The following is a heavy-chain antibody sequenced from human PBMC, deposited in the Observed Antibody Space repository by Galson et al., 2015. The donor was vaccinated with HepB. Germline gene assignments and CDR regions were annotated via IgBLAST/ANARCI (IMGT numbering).Heavy chain of an antibody. CDR3: ARVIYGAVADFFRDYYYYGMDV. CDR1: GGTFSSYA. J-gene: IGHJ6*02. CDR2: IIPIFGTA. D-gene: IGHD6-19*01. Sequence: VKVSCKASGGTFSSYAISWVRQAPGQGLEWMGGIIPIFGTANYAQKFQGRVTITADESTSTAYMELSSLRSEDTAVYYCARVIYGAVADFFRDYYYYGMDVWGQGTTVTVSS. V-gene: IGHV1-69*01.